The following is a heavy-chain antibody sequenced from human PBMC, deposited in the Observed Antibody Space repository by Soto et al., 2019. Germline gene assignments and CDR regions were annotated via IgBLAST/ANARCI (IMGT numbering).Heavy chain of an antibody. CDR2: IYYSGST. D-gene: IGHD2-15*01. V-gene: IGHV4-59*08. CDR3: ARRYGGTFDY. J-gene: IGHJ4*02. Sequence: QVQLQESGPGLVKPSETLSLTCTVSAGSISSYYWSWIRQPPGKGLEWIGYIYYSGSTNYNPSLKSRVTIXXDTSKNQFSLKLSSVTAADTAVYYCARRYGGTFDYWGQGTLVTVSS. CDR1: AGSISSYY.